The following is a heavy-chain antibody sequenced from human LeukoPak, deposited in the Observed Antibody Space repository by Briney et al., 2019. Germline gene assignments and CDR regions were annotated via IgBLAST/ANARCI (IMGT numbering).Heavy chain of an antibody. CDR1: GFTFDDYA. V-gene: IGHV3-9*01. Sequence: GGSLRLSCAASGFTFDDYAMHWVRQAPGKGLEWVSGISWNSGSIGYADSVKGRFTISRDNSKNTLYLQMNSLRAEDTAVYYCARDGGYYGSGSYYMRWFDPWGQGTLVTVSS. D-gene: IGHD3-10*01. CDR3: ARDGGYYGSGSYYMRWFDP. CDR2: ISWNSGSI. J-gene: IGHJ5*02.